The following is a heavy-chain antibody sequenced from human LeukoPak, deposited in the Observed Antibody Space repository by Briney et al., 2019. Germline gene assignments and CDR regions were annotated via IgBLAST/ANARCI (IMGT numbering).Heavy chain of an antibody. J-gene: IGHJ4*02. D-gene: IGHD6-19*01. Sequence: GGSLRLSCAVSGFSFCDNNMSCIRQAPGKGLEWVSYISNSGSYTNYPDSVKGRFTISRDNAKNSLHLQMNSLRDEDTAMYYCARTRRAGGGGHFVYWGRRPLVTVSS. CDR3: ARTRRAGGGGHFVY. V-gene: IGHV3-11*03. CDR2: ISNSGSYT. CDR1: GFSFCDNN.